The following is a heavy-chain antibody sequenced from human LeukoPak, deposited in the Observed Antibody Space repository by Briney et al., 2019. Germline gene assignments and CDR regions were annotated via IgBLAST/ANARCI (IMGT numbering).Heavy chain of an antibody. CDR1: GGSFSGYY. CDR3: AREGESGSGSYSWFDP. J-gene: IGHJ5*02. Sequence: SETLSLTCAVYGGSFSGYYWSWIRQPPGKGLEWIGEINHSGSTYYNPSLKSRVTISVDTSKNQFSLRLSSVTAADTAVYYCAREGESGSGSYSWFDPWGQGTLVTVSS. D-gene: IGHD3-10*01. V-gene: IGHV4-34*01. CDR2: INHSGST.